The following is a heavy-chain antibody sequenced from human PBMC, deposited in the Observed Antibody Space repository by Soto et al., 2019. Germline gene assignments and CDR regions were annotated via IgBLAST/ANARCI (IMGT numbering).Heavy chain of an antibody. CDR3: ARIVATIGIRNFDY. CDR2: IYYSGST. Sequence: PSETLSLTCTVSGGSISSSSYYWGWIRQPPGKGLEWIGSIYYSGSTYYNPSLKSRVTISVDTSKNQFSLKLSSVTAADTAVYYCARIVATIGIRNFDYWGQGTLVTVSS. CDR1: GGSISSSSYY. D-gene: IGHD5-12*01. J-gene: IGHJ4*02. V-gene: IGHV4-39*01.